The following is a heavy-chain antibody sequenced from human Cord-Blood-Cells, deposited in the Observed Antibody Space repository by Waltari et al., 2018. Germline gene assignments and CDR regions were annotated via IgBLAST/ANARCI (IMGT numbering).Heavy chain of an antibody. Sequence: QLQLQESGPGLVKPSETLSLTCTVSGGSISSSSYYWGWIRQPPRKGLEWIGSIYYSWSTYYNPSLKSRVTISVDTSKNQFSLKLSSVTAADTAVYYCARQGYCSSTSCYDAFDIWGQGTMVTVSS. CDR2: IYYSWST. J-gene: IGHJ3*02. CDR1: GGSISSSSYY. V-gene: IGHV4-39*01. D-gene: IGHD2-2*01. CDR3: ARQGYCSSTSCYDAFDI.